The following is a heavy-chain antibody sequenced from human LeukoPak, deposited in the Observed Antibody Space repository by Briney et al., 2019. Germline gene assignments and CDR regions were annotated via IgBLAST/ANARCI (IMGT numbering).Heavy chain of an antibody. V-gene: IGHV3-30*18. D-gene: IGHD6-19*01. Sequence: GKSLRLSCAASGFTFSDYGMHWLRQAPGKGLEWVAVISWNGGEEHYGNSVWGRFTISRDNSKNMVYLQMNSLRAEDTAVYYCAKEQGYTGWLTTGHWGQGALVTVSS. CDR1: GFTFSDYG. CDR2: ISWNGGEE. J-gene: IGHJ4*02. CDR3: AKEQGYTGWLTTGH.